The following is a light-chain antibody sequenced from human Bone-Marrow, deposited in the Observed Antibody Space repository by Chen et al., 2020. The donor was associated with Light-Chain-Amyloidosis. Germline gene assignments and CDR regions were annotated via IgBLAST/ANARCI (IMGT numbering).Light chain of an antibody. J-gene: IGLJ1*01. Sequence: QSALTQPASVAGSPGQSITISCTGTRSDIGSFNLVSWSQHHPDKPPKLIIYEVEKRPSGVSNRFSGSRSGNTASLTISGLQADDEAAYYCCSYAGASTYVFGTGTEVTVL. CDR1: RSDIGSFNL. CDR2: EVE. CDR3: CSYAGASTYV. V-gene: IGLV2-23*02.